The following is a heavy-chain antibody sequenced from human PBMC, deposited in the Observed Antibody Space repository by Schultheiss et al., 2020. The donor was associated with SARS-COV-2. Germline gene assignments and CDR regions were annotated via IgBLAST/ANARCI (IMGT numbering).Heavy chain of an antibody. CDR2: IIPIFGTA. J-gene: IGHJ6*02. Sequence: SVKVSCKASGGTFSSYAISWVRQAPGQGLEWMGGIIPIFGTANYAQKFQGRVTITADESTSTAYMELSSLRSEDTAVYYCLFEDCSGGSCYYPYGMDVWGQGTTVTVSS. CDR1: GGTFSSYA. V-gene: IGHV1-69*13. D-gene: IGHD2-15*01. CDR3: LFEDCSGGSCYYPYGMDV.